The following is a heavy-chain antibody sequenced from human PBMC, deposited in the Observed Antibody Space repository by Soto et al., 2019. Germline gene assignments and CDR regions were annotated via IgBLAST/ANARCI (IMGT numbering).Heavy chain of an antibody. J-gene: IGHJ1*01. CDR3: ARGLRDSSGKEYFQH. CDR1: GFTVSSYH. Sequence: PGGSLRLSCAASGFTVSSYHMSWVRQAPGKGLEWVSVIYSAGSADFADSVKGRFTISRDNSKNTLYLQMSSLRAEDTAVYYCARGLRDSSGKEYFQHWGQGTLVTVSS. D-gene: IGHD3-22*01. CDR2: IYSAGSA. V-gene: IGHV3-66*01.